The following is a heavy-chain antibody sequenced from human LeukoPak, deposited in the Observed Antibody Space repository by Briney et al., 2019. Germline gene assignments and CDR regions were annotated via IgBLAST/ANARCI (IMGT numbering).Heavy chain of an antibody. J-gene: IGHJ4*02. Sequence: PLETLSLTCAGYGGSLSGYYWSWIRQPPGKGLEWIGEINHSGSTNYNPSLKGRVTISVDTSKNQFSLKLSSVTAADTAVYYCARNQRAMVRGALDYWGQGTLVTVSS. V-gene: IGHV4-34*01. CDR3: ARNQRAMVRGALDY. CDR1: GGSLSGYY. CDR2: INHSGST. D-gene: IGHD3-10*01.